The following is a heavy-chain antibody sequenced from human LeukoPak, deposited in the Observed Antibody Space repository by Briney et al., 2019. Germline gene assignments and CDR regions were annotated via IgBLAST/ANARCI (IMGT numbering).Heavy chain of an antibody. CDR2: IYYSGST. CDR3: ATPLAAGTLVVDY. V-gene: IGHV4-39*01. J-gene: IGHJ4*02. CDR1: GGSISSSSYY. Sequence: SETLSLTCTVSGGSISSSSYYWGWIRQPPGKGLEWIGSIYYSGSTYYNPSLKSRVTISVDTSKNQFSLKLSSVTAADTAVYYCATPLAAGTLVVDYWGQGTLVTVSS. D-gene: IGHD6-13*01.